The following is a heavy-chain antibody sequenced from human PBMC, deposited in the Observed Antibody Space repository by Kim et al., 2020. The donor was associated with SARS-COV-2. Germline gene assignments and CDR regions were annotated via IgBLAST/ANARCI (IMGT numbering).Heavy chain of an antibody. J-gene: IGHJ5*02. CDR2: INAGNGNT. CDR3: ARNPSGYSSSWYDSWFDP. CDR1: GYTFTSYA. D-gene: IGHD6-13*01. V-gene: IGHV1-3*01. Sequence: ASVKVSCKASGYTFTSYAMHWVRQAPGQRLEWMGWINAGNGNTKYSQKFQGRVTITRDTSSSTAYMELSSLRSEDTAVYYCARNPSGYSSSWYDSWFDPWRHGTLVTVSS.